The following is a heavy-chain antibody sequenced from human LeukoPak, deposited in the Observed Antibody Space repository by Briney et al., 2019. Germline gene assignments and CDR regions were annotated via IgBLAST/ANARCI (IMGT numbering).Heavy chain of an antibody. J-gene: IGHJ6*02. V-gene: IGHV1-18*01. CDR1: GYTFTSYG. D-gene: IGHD3-10*01. Sequence: VASVTVSCTASGYTFTSYGISWVRQAPGQGLEWMGWISAYNGNTNYAQKLQGRVTMTTDTSTSTAYMELRSLRSDDTAVYYCARAPLLWFGELLYVPDYYYGMDVWGQGTTVTVSS. CDR3: ARAPLLWFGELLYVPDYYYGMDV. CDR2: ISAYNGNT.